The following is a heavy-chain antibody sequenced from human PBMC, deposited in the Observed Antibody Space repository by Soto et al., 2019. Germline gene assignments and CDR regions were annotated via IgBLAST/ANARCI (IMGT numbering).Heavy chain of an antibody. CDR1: GGSINSRSYY. Sequence: SETLSLTCTVSGGSINSRSYYWGWIRQSPGKGLEWIGSIYYSGSTYYNPSLKSRVAMSVDTSKNQFSLKLRSVSAADTAVYHCARQRTSVVTQAYFDDWGQGSLVTVSS. CDR3: ARQRTSVVTQAYFDD. CDR2: IYYSGST. V-gene: IGHV4-39*01. J-gene: IGHJ4*02. D-gene: IGHD2-21*02.